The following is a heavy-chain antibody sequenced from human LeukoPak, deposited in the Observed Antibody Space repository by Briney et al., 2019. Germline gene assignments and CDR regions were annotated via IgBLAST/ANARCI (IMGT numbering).Heavy chain of an antibody. D-gene: IGHD2-21*01. Sequence: GSLRLSCAASGFTFSSYWMSWVRQAPGKGLEWVAFIRYDGSNKYYADSVKGRFTISRDNSKNTLYLQMNSLRAEDTAVYYCAKASGLWWDFDYWGQGTLVTVSS. CDR3: AKASGLWWDFDY. V-gene: IGHV3-30*02. CDR2: IRYDGSNK. CDR1: GFTFSSYW. J-gene: IGHJ4*02.